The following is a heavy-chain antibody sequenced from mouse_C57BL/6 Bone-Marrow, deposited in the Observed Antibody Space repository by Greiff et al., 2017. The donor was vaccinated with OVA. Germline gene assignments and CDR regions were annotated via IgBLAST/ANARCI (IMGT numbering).Heavy chain of an antibody. CDR2: IDPSDSYT. CDR1: GYTFTSYW. V-gene: IGHV1-59*01. Sequence: QVQLQQPGAELVRPGTSVKLSCKASGYTFTSYWMHWVKQRPGQGLEWIGVIDPSDSYTNYNQKFKGKATLTVDTSSSTAYMQLSSLTSEDSAVDYCANSNHWYFDVWGTGTTVTVSS. CDR3: ANSNHWYFDV. J-gene: IGHJ1*03. D-gene: IGHD2-5*01.